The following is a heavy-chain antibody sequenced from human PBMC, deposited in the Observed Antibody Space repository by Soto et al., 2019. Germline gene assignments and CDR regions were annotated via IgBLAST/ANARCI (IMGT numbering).Heavy chain of an antibody. CDR1: GGSISSYY. V-gene: IGHV4-59*01. D-gene: IGHD4-17*01. CDR2: IYYSGST. Sequence: QVQLQESGPGLVKPSETLSLTCTVSGGSISSYYWSWIRQPPGKGLEWIGYIYYSGSTNYNPSLKSRVTISVDTSKTQFSLKLSSVTAADTAVYYCARASDYGDYVFLDYWGQGTLVTVSS. CDR3: ARASDYGDYVFLDY. J-gene: IGHJ4*02.